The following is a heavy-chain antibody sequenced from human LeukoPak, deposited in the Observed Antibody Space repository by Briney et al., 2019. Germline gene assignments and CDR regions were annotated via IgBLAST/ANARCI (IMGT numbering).Heavy chain of an antibody. V-gene: IGHV1-18*01. D-gene: IGHD1-26*01. CDR1: GYTFTSYD. J-gene: IGHJ4*02. Sequence: ASVKVSCKASGYTFTSYDINWVRQATGQGLEWMGWISAYNGNTNYAQKLQGRVTMTTDTSTSTAYMELRSLRSDDTAVYYCARGINEVGATTPYYFDYWGQGTLVTVSS. CDR3: ARGINEVGATTPYYFDY. CDR2: ISAYNGNT.